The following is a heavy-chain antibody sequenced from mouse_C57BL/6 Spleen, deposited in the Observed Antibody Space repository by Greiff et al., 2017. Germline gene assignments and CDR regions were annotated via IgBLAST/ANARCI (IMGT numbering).Heavy chain of an antibody. CDR1: GYTFTSYW. Sequence: QVQLQQPGTELVKPGASVKLSCKASGYTFTSYWMHWVKQRPGQGLEWIGNINPSNGGTNYNEKFKSKATLTVDKSSSTAYMQLSSLTSKDSAVYYCARSGGNYAHWYFDVWGTGTTVTVSS. CDR2: INPSNGGT. V-gene: IGHV1-53*01. CDR3: ARSGGNYAHWYFDV. J-gene: IGHJ1*03. D-gene: IGHD2-1*01.